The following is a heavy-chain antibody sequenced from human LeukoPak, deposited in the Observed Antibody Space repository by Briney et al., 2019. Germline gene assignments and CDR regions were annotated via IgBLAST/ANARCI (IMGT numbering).Heavy chain of an antibody. CDR3: ARVPMDGVAY. Sequence: GGSLRLSCEVSGFIFRSYWISWVRQAPGKGLEWVANINQDGREKYYVDSVRGRFTISRDNAKNSLYLQMNSLRAEDTAVYFCARVPMDGVAYWGQGTLVSVSS. CDR1: GFIFRSYW. J-gene: IGHJ4*02. D-gene: IGHD2-8*01. V-gene: IGHV3-7*03. CDR2: INQDGREK.